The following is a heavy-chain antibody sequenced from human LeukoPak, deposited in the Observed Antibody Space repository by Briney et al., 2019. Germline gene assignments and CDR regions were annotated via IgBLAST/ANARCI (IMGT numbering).Heavy chain of an antibody. V-gene: IGHV3-33*01. Sequence: PGRSLRLSCAASGFTFSHYGIHWVRQAPGKGLEWVAIIWYDGSNKYYADSVKGRFTISRDNSKNTLYLQMNSLRAEDTAVYYCAGGGSYYAIDSWGQGTLVTVSS. CDR1: GFTFSHYG. CDR3: AGGGSYYAIDS. J-gene: IGHJ4*02. D-gene: IGHD1-26*01. CDR2: IWYDGSNK.